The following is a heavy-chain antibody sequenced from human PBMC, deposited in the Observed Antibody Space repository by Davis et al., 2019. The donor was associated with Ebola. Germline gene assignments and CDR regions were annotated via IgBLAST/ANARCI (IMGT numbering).Heavy chain of an antibody. CDR1: GGTFSTYA. J-gene: IGHJ4*02. Sequence: ASVKVSCKASGGTFSTYAISWVRQTPGQGLEWMGWISAYNGNTNYAQKLQGRVTMTTDTSTSTAYMELRSLRSDDTAVYYCARSITMIVVGYFDYWGQGTLVTVSS. CDR3: ARSITMIVVGYFDY. D-gene: IGHD3-22*01. V-gene: IGHV1-18*01. CDR2: ISAYNGNT.